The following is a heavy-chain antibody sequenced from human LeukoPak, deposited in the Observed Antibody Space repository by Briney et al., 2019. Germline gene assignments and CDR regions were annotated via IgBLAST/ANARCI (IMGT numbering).Heavy chain of an antibody. CDR1: GGSISSGSYY. J-gene: IGHJ4*02. V-gene: IGHV4-61*02. D-gene: IGHD3-22*01. Sequence: SETLSLTCTVSGGSISSGSYYWSWIRQPAGKGLEWIGRIYTSGSTSYNPSLESRVTISVDTSKNQFSLKLSSVTAADTAVYYCAYDSSGYYSFDYWGQGTLVTVSS. CDR3: AYDSSGYYSFDY. CDR2: IYTSGST.